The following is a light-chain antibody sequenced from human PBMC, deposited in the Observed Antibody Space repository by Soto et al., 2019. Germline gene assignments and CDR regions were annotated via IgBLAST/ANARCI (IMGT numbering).Light chain of an antibody. CDR1: QTISSW. J-gene: IGKJ1*01. CDR2: KAS. Sequence: GARVTITCRASQTISSWLAWYQQKPGKAPKLLIYKASTLKSGVPSRFSGSGSGTEFTLTISSLQPDDFATYYCQQYSSHSTFGQGTKVDIK. V-gene: IGKV1-5*03. CDR3: QQYSSHST.